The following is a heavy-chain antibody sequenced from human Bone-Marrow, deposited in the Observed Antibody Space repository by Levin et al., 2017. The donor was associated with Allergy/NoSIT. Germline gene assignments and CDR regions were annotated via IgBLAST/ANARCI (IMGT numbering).Heavy chain of an antibody. Sequence: PGGSLRLSCAASGFTFSTYSMNWVRQAPGKGLEWVSSTSSSSNYVFYADSLKGRFTISRDNAKNLLYLQMNSLRVEDTAIYYCARCGGGSCNRNNGMDVWGQGTTVTVSS. D-gene: IGHD2-15*01. CDR2: TSSSSNYV. CDR3: ARCGGGSCNRNNGMDV. J-gene: IGHJ6*02. CDR1: GFTFSTYS. V-gene: IGHV3-21*06.